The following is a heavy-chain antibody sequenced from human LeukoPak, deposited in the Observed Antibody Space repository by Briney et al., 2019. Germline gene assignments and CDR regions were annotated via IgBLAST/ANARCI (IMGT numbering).Heavy chain of an antibody. CDR1: GYTFTSYG. J-gene: IGHJ6*02. CDR2: ISAYNGNT. D-gene: IGHD3-22*01. Sequence: ASVKVSCKASGYTFTSYGISWVRQAPGQGLEWMGWISAYNGNTNYAQKLQGRVTMTTDTSTSTAYMELRSLRSDDTTVYYCARDYYDSSGKTNHGMDVWGQGTTVTVPS. V-gene: IGHV1-18*01. CDR3: ARDYYDSSGKTNHGMDV.